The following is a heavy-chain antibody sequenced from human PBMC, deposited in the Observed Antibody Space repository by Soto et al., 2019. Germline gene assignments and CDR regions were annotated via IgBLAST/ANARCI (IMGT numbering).Heavy chain of an antibody. J-gene: IGHJ3*02. D-gene: IGHD1-20*01. CDR2: MNPNSGNT. CDR3: ARGRDNWTSDAFDI. CDR1: GYTFTSYD. Sequence: ASVKVSCKASGYTFTSYDINWVRQATGQGLEWMGWMNPNSGNTGYAQKFQGRVTMTRNTSISTAYMELSSLRSEDTAVYYCARGRDNWTSDAFDIWGQGTMVTVSS. V-gene: IGHV1-8*01.